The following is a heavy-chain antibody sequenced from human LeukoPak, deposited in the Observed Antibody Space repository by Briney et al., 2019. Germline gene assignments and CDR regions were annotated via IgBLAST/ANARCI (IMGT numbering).Heavy chain of an antibody. D-gene: IGHD1-1*01. J-gene: IGHJ6*03. V-gene: IGHV4-34*01. CDR3: VSLGYGYVDV. Sequence: PSETLSLTCAVYGGSFSGYYWSWIRQPPGKGLEWIGEINHSGSTNYNPSLKSRVTISVDTSKNQFSMKLSSVTAADTAVYYCVSLGYGYVDVWGKGTTVTVSS. CDR1: GGSFSGYY. CDR2: INHSGST.